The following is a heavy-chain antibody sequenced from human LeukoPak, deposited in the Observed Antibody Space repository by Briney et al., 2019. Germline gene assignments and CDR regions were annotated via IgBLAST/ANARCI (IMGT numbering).Heavy chain of an antibody. V-gene: IGHV5-10-1*01. CDR2: IDPSDSYT. J-gene: IGHJ3*02. D-gene: IGHD5-12*01. CDR3: ARGGVVATRGSYGGNDAFDI. Sequence: GESLRISCKGSGYSFTSYWISWVRQMPGKGLEWMGRIDPSDSYTNYSPSFQGHVTISADKSISTAYPQWSSLKASDTAMYYCARGGVVATRGSYGGNDAFDIWGQGTMVTVSS. CDR1: GYSFTSYW.